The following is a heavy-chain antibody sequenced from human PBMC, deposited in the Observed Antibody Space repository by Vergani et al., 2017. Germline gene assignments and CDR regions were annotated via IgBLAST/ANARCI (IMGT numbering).Heavy chain of an antibody. CDR2: INHSGST. CDR3: ARRDSSSWYDDAFDI. CDR1: GGSFSGYY. V-gene: IGHV4-34*01. J-gene: IGHJ3*02. Sequence: QVQLQQWGAGLLKPSETLSLTCAVYGGSFSGYYWSWIRQPPGKGLEWIGEINHSGSTNYNPSLKSRVTISVDTSKNQFSLKLSSVTAADTAVYYCARRDSSSWYDDAFDIWGQGTMVTVSS. D-gene: IGHD6-13*01.